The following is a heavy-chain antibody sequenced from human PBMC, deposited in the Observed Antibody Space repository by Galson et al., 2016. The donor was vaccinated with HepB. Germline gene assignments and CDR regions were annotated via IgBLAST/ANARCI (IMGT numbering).Heavy chain of an antibody. CDR1: GFTFSSYA. V-gene: IGHV3-23*01. CDR3: AKGLGYCSSTSCFLYYYYAMDV. Sequence: SLRLSCAASGFTFSSYAMSWVCQAPGKGLEWVSAISGSGGSTHYADSVKGRFTISRDNSKNTLYLQMNSLRAEDTALYYCAKGLGYCSSTSCFLYYYYAMDVWGQGTTVTVSS. J-gene: IGHJ6*02. D-gene: IGHD2-2*01. CDR2: ISGSGGST.